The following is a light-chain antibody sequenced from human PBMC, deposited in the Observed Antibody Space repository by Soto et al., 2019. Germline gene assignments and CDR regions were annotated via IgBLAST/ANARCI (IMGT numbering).Light chain of an antibody. CDR3: QQCGGSPLVT. Sequence: EIVLTQSPGTLSLSPGERATLSCRASQSVSSNYLAWYQQKLGQAPRLLIYGASSRATGIPDRFSGSGSGTDFTLTISRLEPEDFAVYYCQQCGGSPLVTFGGGTKVEIK. CDR1: QSVSSNY. CDR2: GAS. V-gene: IGKV3-20*01. J-gene: IGKJ4*01.